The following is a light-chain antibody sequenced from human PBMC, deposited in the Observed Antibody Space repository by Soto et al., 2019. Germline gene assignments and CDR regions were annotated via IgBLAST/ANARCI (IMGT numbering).Light chain of an antibody. Sequence: IVMTQSPATLSVSPGQRATLSCRASLSVSSNLAWYQHKPGQAPRLLIYGASTRATGIPARFSGSGSGTEFTLTINSLKSEDFAVYYCQQYNDWYTFGQGTKLEIK. J-gene: IGKJ2*01. CDR1: LSVSSN. V-gene: IGKV3-15*01. CDR2: GAS. CDR3: QQYNDWYT.